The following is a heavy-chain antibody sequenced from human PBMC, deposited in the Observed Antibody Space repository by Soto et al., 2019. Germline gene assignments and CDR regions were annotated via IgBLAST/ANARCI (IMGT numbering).Heavy chain of an antibody. CDR3: AKEGEHSSGWANFDY. CDR2: IRASGGST. Sequence: GGSLRLSCAASGFTFSDYAMGWVRRAPGKGLEWVSGIRASGGSTDYADSVKGRFTISRDNSKNTLYLQMNSLRAEDTAVYYCAKEGEHSSGWANFDYWGQGTLVTVSS. V-gene: IGHV3-23*01. D-gene: IGHD6-19*01. CDR1: GFTFSDYA. J-gene: IGHJ4*02.